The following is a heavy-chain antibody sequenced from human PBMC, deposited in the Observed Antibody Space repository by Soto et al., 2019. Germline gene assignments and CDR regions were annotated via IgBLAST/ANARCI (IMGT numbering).Heavy chain of an antibody. Sequence: QVQLQESGPGLVKPSEILSLTCSVSGGSLSTYYWTWIRQPPGKGLEWIGYVYHTGTTNYNPSLKGRLSISVDTSKNQFSLKLTSVTAADTAVYYCARASMTTIAMDVWGQGTTVTVSS. V-gene: IGHV4-59*01. CDR1: GGSLSTYY. CDR2: VYHTGTT. CDR3: ARASMTTIAMDV. D-gene: IGHD4-17*01. J-gene: IGHJ6*02.